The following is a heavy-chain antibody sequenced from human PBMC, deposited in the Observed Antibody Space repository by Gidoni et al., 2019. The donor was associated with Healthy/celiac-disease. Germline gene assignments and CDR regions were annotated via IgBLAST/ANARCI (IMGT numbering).Heavy chain of an antibody. V-gene: IGHV3-33*01. CDR3: ARDGRMYYYGSGSYYKTDGMDV. CDR2: IWYDGSNK. Sequence: QVQLVESGGGVVQPGRSLRLSCAASGFTFSSYGMPWVRQAPGKGLEWVAVIWYDGSNKYYADSVKGRFTISRDNSKNTLYLQMNSLRAEDTAVYYCARDGRMYYYGSGSYYKTDGMDVWGQGTTVTVSS. D-gene: IGHD3-10*01. J-gene: IGHJ6*02. CDR1: GFTFSSYG.